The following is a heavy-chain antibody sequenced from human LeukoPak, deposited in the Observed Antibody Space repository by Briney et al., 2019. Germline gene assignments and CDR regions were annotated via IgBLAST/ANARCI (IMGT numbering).Heavy chain of an antibody. CDR1: GGSISSGGYY. CDR3: ARAFKPFNYYDSSGYYYP. V-gene: IGHV4-31*03. J-gene: IGHJ5*02. CDR2: IYYSGST. D-gene: IGHD3-22*01. Sequence: SQTLSLTCTVSGGSISSGGYYWSWIRQHPGKGLEWIGYIYYSGSTYYNPSLKSRVTISVDTSKNQFSLKLSSVTAADTAVYYCARAFKPFNYYDSSGYYYPWGQGTLVTVSS.